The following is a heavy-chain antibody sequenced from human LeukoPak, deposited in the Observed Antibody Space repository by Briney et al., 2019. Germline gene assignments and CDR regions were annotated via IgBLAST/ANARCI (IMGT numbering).Heavy chain of an antibody. D-gene: IGHD3-22*01. CDR3: ARGFYYDSGATWRAFNI. J-gene: IGHJ3*02. CDR1: GFTFSSYA. Sequence: GGSLRLSCAASGFTFSSYAMSWVRQAPGKGLEWVSAISGSGGSTYYADSVNARFTISRDNAKNSLYLQANSLRAEDTALYYCARGFYYDSGATWRAFNIWGQGTMVTVSS. CDR2: ISGSGGST. V-gene: IGHV3-23*01.